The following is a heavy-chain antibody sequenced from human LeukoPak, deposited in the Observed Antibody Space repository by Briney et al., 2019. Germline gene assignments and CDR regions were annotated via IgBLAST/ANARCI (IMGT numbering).Heavy chain of an antibody. V-gene: IGHV3-30*18. CDR2: ISYDGSNK. J-gene: IGHJ6*03. Sequence: GGSLRLSCAASGFTFSSYGMHWVRQAPGKGLEWVAVISYDGSNKYYADSVKGRFTISRDNSKNTLYLQMNSLRAEDTAVYYCAKAQGPGDYYYYMDVWGKGTTVTVSS. CDR1: GFTFSSYG. CDR3: AKAQGPGDYYYYMDV.